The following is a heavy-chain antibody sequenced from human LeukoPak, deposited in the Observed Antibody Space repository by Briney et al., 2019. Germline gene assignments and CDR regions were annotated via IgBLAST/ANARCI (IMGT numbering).Heavy chain of an antibody. CDR1: GYTFTSYG. D-gene: IGHD3-10*01. J-gene: IGHJ6*02. Sequence: ASVKVSCKASGYTFTSYGISWVRQAPGQGLEWMGWISAYNGNTNYAQKLQGRVTMTTDTSTSTAYMELRSLRSDGTAVYYCARVSHPLVWFGESYDYYYYYGMDVWGQGTTVTVSS. CDR2: ISAYNGNT. V-gene: IGHV1-18*01. CDR3: ARVSHPLVWFGESYDYYYYYGMDV.